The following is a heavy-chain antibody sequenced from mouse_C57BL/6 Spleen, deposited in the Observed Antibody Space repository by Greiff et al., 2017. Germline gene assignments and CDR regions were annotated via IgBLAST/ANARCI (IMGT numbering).Heavy chain of an antibody. V-gene: IGHV2-2*01. CDR2: IWSGGST. J-gene: IGHJ4*01. CDR1: GFSLTSYG. CDR3: ARNSGSSLDY. D-gene: IGHD1-1*01. Sequence: QVHVKQSGPGLVQPSQSLSITCTVSGFSLTSYGVHWVRQSPGKGLEWLGVIWSGGSTDYNAAFLSRLSISKDNSKSQVFFKMNSLQADDTAIYYCARNSGSSLDYWGQGTSVTVSS.